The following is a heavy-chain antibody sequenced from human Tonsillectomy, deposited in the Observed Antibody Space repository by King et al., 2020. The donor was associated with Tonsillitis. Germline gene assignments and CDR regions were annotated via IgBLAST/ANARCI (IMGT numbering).Heavy chain of an antibody. D-gene: IGHD3-10*01. CDR3: AIHGEFWYYYAFDM. V-gene: IGHV4-39*01. CDR1: GGSISSSDYY. Sequence: QVQLQESGPGLVKPSETLSLTCSVSGGSISSSDYYWGWIRQPPGKGLQWIGSISYFGRTHYNPSLKSRVTILIDTSKKQFSLRLSSVTAADTAVYYCAIHGEFWYYYAFDMWGRGTMVAVSS. J-gene: IGHJ3*02. CDR2: ISYFGRT.